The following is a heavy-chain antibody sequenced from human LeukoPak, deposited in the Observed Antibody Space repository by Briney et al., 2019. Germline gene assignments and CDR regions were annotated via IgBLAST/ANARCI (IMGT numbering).Heavy chain of an antibody. D-gene: IGHD3-22*01. CDR1: GYTLTELS. Sequence: ASVKVSCKVSGYTLTELSMHWVRQAPGKGLEWMGGFDPEDGETIYAQKFQGRVTMTEDTSTDTAYMELSSLRSEDTAVYCCATRVYYDSSGYPRPGLDAFDIWGQGTMVTVSS. J-gene: IGHJ3*02. V-gene: IGHV1-24*01. CDR2: FDPEDGET. CDR3: ATRVYYDSSGYPRPGLDAFDI.